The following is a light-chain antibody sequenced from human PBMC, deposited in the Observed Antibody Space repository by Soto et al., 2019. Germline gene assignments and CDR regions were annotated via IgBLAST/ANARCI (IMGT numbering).Light chain of an antibody. J-gene: IGKJ5*01. CDR1: QSVSSS. CDR2: DAS. V-gene: IGKV3-11*01. Sequence: EVVMQHSHAPLSAPPGERATLSCTASQSVSSSLAWYQQNPGQAPRLLIYDASNRATGIPARFSGSGSGTDFTLTISSLEPEDFAVYYCQQRSDWPPITFGQGTRLEIK. CDR3: QQRSDWPPIT.